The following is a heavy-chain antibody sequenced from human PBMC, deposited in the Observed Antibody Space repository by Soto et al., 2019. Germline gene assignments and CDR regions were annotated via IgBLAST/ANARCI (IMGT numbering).Heavy chain of an antibody. Sequence: GGSLRLSCAASGFTFSSYAMSWVRQAPGKGLEWVSAISGSGGSTYYADSVKGRFTISRDNSKNTLYLQMNSLRAEDTAVYYCAKEGYCSGGSCYSWFPDYWGQGTLVTVSS. CDR3: AKEGYCSGGSCYSWFPDY. J-gene: IGHJ4*02. CDR2: ISGSGGST. V-gene: IGHV3-23*01. CDR1: GFTFSSYA. D-gene: IGHD2-15*01.